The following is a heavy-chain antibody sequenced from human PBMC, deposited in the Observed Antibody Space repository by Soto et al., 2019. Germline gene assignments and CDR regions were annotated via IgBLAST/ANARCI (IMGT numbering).Heavy chain of an antibody. D-gene: IGHD3-22*01. J-gene: IGHJ6*02. V-gene: IGHV4-31*03. CDR1: GGSISSGGYY. CDR2: IYYSGST. CDR3: ARAGYYYDSSGYYLLGYYYYGMDV. Sequence: SETLSLTCTVSGGSISSGGYYWSWIRQHPGKGLEWIGYIYYSGSTYYNPSLKSRVTISVDTSKNQFSLKLSSVTAADTAVYYCARAGYYYDSSGYYLLGYYYYGMDVWGQGTTVTVSS.